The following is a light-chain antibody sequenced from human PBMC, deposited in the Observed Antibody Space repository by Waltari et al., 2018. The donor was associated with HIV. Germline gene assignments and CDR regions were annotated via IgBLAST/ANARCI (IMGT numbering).Light chain of an antibody. Sequence: QPPLTQSRSVSGSPGQSITISCTGTSNDVGAYHYVSWYQQHPGRVPKLLIFDLNRRPSGVPDRFSGSKSGNTASLTISGLQAEDEADYYCCSSAGRYTFVFGTGTKVTVL. V-gene: IGLV2-11*01. J-gene: IGLJ1*01. CDR2: DLN. CDR3: CSSAGRYTFV. CDR1: SNDVGAYHY.